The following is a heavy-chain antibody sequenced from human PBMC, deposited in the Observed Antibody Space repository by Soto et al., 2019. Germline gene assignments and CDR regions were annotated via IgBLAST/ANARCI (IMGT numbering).Heavy chain of an antibody. CDR1: GFTFSSYA. D-gene: IGHD6-19*01. J-gene: IGHJ4*02. CDR3: ARDPVLAFVAADYFDY. Sequence: QVQLVESGGGVVQPGRSLRLSCAASGFTFSSYAMHWVRQAPGKGLEWVAVISYDGSNKYCADSVKGRFTISRDNSKNTLYLQMDRLRAEAAAVYYCARDPVLAFVAADYFDYWGQGTLVTVSS. CDR2: ISYDGSNK. V-gene: IGHV3-30-3*01.